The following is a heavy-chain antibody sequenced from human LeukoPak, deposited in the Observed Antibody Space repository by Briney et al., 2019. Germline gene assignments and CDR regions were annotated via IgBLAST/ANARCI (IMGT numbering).Heavy chain of an antibody. CDR1: GASIETHY. CDR2: IYYSGST. CDR3: ARQAQRGSSGTYYFDY. V-gene: IGHV4-59*05. J-gene: IGHJ4*02. Sequence: PSETLSLTCSVSGASIETHYWSWIRQPPGKGLEWIGSIYYSGSTYYNPSLQSRVTISVDTSKNQFSLKLSSVTAADTAVYYCARQAQRGSSGTYYFDYWGQGTLVTVSS. D-gene: IGHD6-19*01.